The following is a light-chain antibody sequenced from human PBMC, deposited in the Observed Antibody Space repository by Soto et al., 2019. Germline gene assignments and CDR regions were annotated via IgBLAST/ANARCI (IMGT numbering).Light chain of an antibody. J-gene: IGLJ1*01. Sequence: QSVLTQPPSVSGAPGQRVTISCTGSRSNIGAGYDVHWYRQLPGTAPKLLIYGNSNRPQGVPDRFSGSKSGTSASLAITGLQAEDEADYYCQSYDSSLSVYVFGTGTKLTVL. V-gene: IGLV1-40*01. CDR2: GNS. CDR3: QSYDSSLSVYV. CDR1: RSNIGAGYD.